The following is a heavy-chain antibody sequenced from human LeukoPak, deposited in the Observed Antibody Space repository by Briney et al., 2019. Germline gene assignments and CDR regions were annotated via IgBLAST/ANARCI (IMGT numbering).Heavy chain of an antibody. V-gene: IGHV4-59*01. CDR2: IYYSGST. CDR3: ARGPTGHFDY. J-gene: IGHJ4*02. Sequence: SETLSLTCAVYGGSFSGYYWSWIRQPPGKGLEWIGYIYYSGSTNYNPSLKSRVTISVDTSKNQFSLKLSSVTAADTAVYYCARGPTGHFDYWGQGTLVTVSS. CDR1: GGSFSGYY.